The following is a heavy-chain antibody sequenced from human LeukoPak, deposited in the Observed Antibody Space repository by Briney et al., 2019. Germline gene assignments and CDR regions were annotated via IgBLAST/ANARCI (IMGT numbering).Heavy chain of an antibody. CDR2: ISHNSGGT. J-gene: IGHJ4*02. CDR1: GYTFTGYY. D-gene: IGHD6-19*01. CDR3: ASGGFKEIAVALDY. V-gene: IGHV1-2*02. Sequence: ASVKVSCKASGYTFTGYYMHWVRQAPRQGLEWMGWISHNSGGTNYAQKFQGRVTMTRDTSISTAYMELSRLRSDDTAVYYCASGGFKEIAVALDYWGQGTLVTVSS.